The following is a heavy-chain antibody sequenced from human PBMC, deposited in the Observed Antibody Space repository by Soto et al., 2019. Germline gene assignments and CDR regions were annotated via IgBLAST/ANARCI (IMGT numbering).Heavy chain of an antibody. CDR2: IYTSGST. CDR3: ARGLAYYYDSSGYYPWYYFDY. V-gene: IGHV4-4*07. D-gene: IGHD3-22*01. J-gene: IGHJ4*02. Sequence: PSETLSLTCTVSGGSISSYYWSWIRQPAGKGLEWIGRIYTSGSTNYNPSLKSRVTMSVDTFKNQFSLKLSSVTAADTAVYYCARGLAYYYDSSGYYPWYYFDYWGQGTLVTVSS. CDR1: GGSISSYY.